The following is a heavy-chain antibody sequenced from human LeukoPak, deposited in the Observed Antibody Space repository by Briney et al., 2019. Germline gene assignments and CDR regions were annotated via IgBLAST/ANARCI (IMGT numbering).Heavy chain of an antibody. Sequence: GGSLRLSCAASGFTFSDYYMSWIRQAPGKGLEWVAYISSSGDIIYYADFVRGRFTISRDNAKNSLHLQINSLRAGDTAVYYCARDDFGGKFDYWGQGILVTVSS. V-gene: IGHV3-11*01. J-gene: IGHJ4*02. CDR3: ARDDFGGKFDY. D-gene: IGHD4-23*01. CDR2: ISSSGDII. CDR1: GFTFSDYY.